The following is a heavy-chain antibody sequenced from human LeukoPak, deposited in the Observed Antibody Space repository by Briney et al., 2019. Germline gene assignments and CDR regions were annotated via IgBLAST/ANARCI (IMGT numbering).Heavy chain of an antibody. CDR3: TRSGSTATIGGY. V-gene: IGHV3-49*04. CDR2: IRSKAYGGTT. Sequence: GGSLRLSCAASGFTFSSYAMSWVRQAPGKGLEWVGFIRSKAYGGTTQYAASVKGRFTISRDASKSIAYLQMNSLKTEDTALYYCTRSGSTATIGGYWGQGTLVTVSS. J-gene: IGHJ4*02. CDR1: GFTFSSYA. D-gene: IGHD5-24*01.